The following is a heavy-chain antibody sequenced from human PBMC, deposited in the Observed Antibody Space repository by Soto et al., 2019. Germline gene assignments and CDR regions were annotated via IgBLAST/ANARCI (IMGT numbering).Heavy chain of an antibody. V-gene: IGHV3-74*01. J-gene: IGHJ2*01. CDR1: GFTFSKYW. Sequence: EVQLVESGGGLVQPGGSLRLSCAASGFTFSKYWMYWVRQAPGKGLVWVSRINGDGSSTTYADSVKGRFTISRDNANNALHLQMNRLRAEATALYYCARLGGTSRLWYLDLWGRGTLVTVSS. CDR2: INGDGSST. CDR3: ARLGGTSRLWYLDL. D-gene: IGHD3-16*01.